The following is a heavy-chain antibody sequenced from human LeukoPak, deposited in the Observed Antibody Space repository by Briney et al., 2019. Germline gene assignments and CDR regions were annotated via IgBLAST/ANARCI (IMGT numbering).Heavy chain of an antibody. CDR1: GGSVSSGSYY. D-gene: IGHD4-17*01. CDR2: IYYSGST. CDR3: ASRSPDYGDPYY. J-gene: IGHJ4*02. Sequence: SETLSLTCTVSGGSVSSGSYYWSWIRQHPGKGLEWIGYIYYSGSTYYNPSLKSRVTISVDTSKNQFSLKLSSVTAADTAVYYCASRSPDYGDPYYWGQGTLVTVSS. V-gene: IGHV4-31*03.